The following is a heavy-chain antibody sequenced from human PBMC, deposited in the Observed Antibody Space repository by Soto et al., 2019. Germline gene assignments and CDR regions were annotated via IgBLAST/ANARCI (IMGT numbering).Heavy chain of an antibody. CDR1: GGSISSYY. J-gene: IGHJ4*02. CDR3: ASYDFWSGYGYFDY. V-gene: IGHV4-59*01. Sequence: SETLSLTCTVSGGSISSYYWSWIRQHPGKGLEWIGYIYYSGSTNYNPSLKSRVTISVDTSKNQFSLKLSSVTAADTAVYYCASYDFWSGYGYFDYWGQGTLVTVSS. D-gene: IGHD3-3*01. CDR2: IYYSGST.